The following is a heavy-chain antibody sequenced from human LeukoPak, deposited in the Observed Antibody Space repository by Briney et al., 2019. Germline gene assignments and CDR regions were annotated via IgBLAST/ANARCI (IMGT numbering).Heavy chain of an antibody. Sequence: SETLSLTCTVSGGSISSSSYYWGWIRQPPGKGLEWIGSIYYSGSTNYNPSLKSRVTISVDTSKNQFSLKLSSVTAADTAVYYCARATTVVTPGDAFDIWGQGTMVTVSS. CDR1: GGSISSSSYY. D-gene: IGHD4-23*01. V-gene: IGHV4-39*07. CDR3: ARATTVVTPGDAFDI. J-gene: IGHJ3*02. CDR2: IYYSGST.